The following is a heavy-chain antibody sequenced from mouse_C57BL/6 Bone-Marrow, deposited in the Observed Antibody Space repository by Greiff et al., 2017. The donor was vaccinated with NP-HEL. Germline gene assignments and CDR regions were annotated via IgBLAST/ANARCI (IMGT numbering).Heavy chain of an antibody. Sequence: VQLQQSGPGLVKPSQSLSLTCSVTGYSITSGYYWNWIRQFPGNKLEWMGYISYDGSNNYNPSLKNRISITRDTSKNQFFLKLNSVTTEDTATYYCARSYYYVWYFDVWGTGTTVTVSS. D-gene: IGHD1-1*01. J-gene: IGHJ1*03. V-gene: IGHV3-6*01. CDR3: ARSYYYVWYFDV. CDR1: GYSITSGYY. CDR2: ISYDGSN.